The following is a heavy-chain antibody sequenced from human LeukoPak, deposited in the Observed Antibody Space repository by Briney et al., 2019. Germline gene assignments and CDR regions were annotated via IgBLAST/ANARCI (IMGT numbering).Heavy chain of an antibody. CDR1: GFTFSSYW. Sequence: GGSLRLSCAASGFTFSSYWMHWVRQAPGKGLVWVSRINSDGSSTSYADSVKGRLTISRDNAKNTLYLQMNSLRAEDTAVYYCARETYYDSSEAFDIWGQGTMVTVSS. CDR3: ARETYYDSSEAFDI. J-gene: IGHJ3*02. CDR2: INSDGSST. V-gene: IGHV3-74*01. D-gene: IGHD3-22*01.